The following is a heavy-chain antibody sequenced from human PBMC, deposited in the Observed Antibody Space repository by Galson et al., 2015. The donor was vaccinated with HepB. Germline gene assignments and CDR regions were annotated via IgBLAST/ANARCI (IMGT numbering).Heavy chain of an antibody. D-gene: IGHD5/OR15-5a*01. J-gene: IGHJ6*02. CDR1: GFNFSDYY. CDR3: ARHLFVKVSGTLHYYGLDV. Sequence: SLRLSCAASGFNFSDYYVSWIRQAPGKGLEWVSYMSSDGVYGTSADDAEGRFTIARDNVWNSVSLQMSSLRAEDTAIYYCARHLFVKVSGTLHYYGLDVWGQGAAVTVSS. CDR2: MSSDGVYG. V-gene: IGHV3-11*03.